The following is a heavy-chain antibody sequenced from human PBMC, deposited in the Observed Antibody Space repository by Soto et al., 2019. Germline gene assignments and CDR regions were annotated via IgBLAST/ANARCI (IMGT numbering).Heavy chain of an antibody. CDR3: ASEPYYYYYGMDV. V-gene: IGHV3-30*03. J-gene: IGHJ6*02. Sequence: SLRLSCAASGFTFSSYGMHWVRQAPGKGLEWVAVISYDGSNKYYADSVKGRFTISRDNSKNTLYLQMNSLRAEGTAVYYCASEPYYYYYGMDVWGQGTTVTVSS. CDR1: GFTFSSYG. CDR2: ISYDGSNK.